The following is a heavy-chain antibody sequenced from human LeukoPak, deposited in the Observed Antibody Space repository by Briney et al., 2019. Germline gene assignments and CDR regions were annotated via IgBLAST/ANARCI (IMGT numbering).Heavy chain of an antibody. D-gene: IGHD6-6*01. CDR2: INPNSGNT. J-gene: IGHJ5*02. CDR1: GYTFTGYY. CDR3: ARGRGSSSSGLRFDP. V-gene: IGHV1-8*02. Sequence: ASVKVSCKASGYTFTGYYMHWVRQAPGQGLEWMGWINPNSGNTGYAQKFQGRVTMTRNTSISTAYMELSSLRSEDTAVYYCARGRGSSSSGLRFDPWGQGTLVTVSS.